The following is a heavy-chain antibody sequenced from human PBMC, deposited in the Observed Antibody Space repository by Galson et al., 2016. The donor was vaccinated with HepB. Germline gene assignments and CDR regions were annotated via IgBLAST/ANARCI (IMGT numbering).Heavy chain of an antibody. J-gene: IGHJ5*02. CDR1: GGSISSGGYY. CDR3: ARSPGTIFGIVSPLDL. CDR2: THHSGST. Sequence: TLSLTCTASGGSISSGGYYWSWLRQHPGKGLEWIGYTHHSGSTYYSPSLKSRLAISVDTSKNQFSLNLSSVTAADTAVYYCARSPGTIFGIVSPLDLWGQGILVTVSS. D-gene: IGHD3-3*01. V-gene: IGHV4-31*03.